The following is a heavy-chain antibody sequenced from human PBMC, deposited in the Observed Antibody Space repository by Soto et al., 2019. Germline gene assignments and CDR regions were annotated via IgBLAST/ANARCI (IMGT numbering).Heavy chain of an antibody. Sequence: QVQLVQSGAEVKKPGSSVKVSCKASGGTFSSYAISWVRQAPGQGLEWMGGIIPISGTANYAQKFQGSVTITADESTSTAYMELSSLRSEDTAVYYCARSQGSSTSLEIYYYYYYGMDVWCQGTTVTVSS. CDR1: GGTFSSYA. V-gene: IGHV1-69*01. CDR2: IIPISGTA. J-gene: IGHJ6*02. CDR3: ARSQGSSTSLEIYYYYYYGMDV. D-gene: IGHD2-2*01.